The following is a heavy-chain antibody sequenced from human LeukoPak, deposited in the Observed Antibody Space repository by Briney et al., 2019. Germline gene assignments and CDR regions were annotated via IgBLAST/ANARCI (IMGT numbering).Heavy chain of an antibody. CDR3: AKFESGTGFDY. J-gene: IGHJ4*02. Sequence: PSETLSLTCVVSGASITTTSFSWAWIRQPPGQDLEWIATVSSSDEKYYNPSLMSRVTISLDTSKNRFSLEVTSVTAADTGLFYCAKFESGTGFDYWGQGILVIVSS. D-gene: IGHD1-26*01. V-gene: IGHV4-39*01. CDR1: GASITTTSFS. CDR2: VSSSDEK.